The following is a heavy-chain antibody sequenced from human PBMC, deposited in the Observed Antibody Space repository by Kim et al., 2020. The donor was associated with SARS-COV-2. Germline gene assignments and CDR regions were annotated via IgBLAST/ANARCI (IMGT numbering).Heavy chain of an antibody. D-gene: IGHD4-17*01. V-gene: IGHV1-69*13. CDR2: IIPMFGTP. CDR3: ARDLQDFGEYEVGSD. CDR1: GGTFRSYA. J-gene: IGHJ4*02. Sequence: SVKVSCKASGGTFRSYAMHWVRQAPGQGLEWMGGIIPMFGTPNYAQKFQGRVTITADESTTTVYMELISLTSEDTAVYYCARDLQDFGEYEVGSDWGQG.